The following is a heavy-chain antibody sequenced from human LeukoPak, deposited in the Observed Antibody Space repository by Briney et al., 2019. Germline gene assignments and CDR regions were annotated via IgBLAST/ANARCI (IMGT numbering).Heavy chain of an antibody. V-gene: IGHV3-53*01. J-gene: IGHJ6*02. CDR1: GFTVSSKY. D-gene: IGHD2-15*01. Sequence: GGSLTLSCGASGFTVSSKYMSWVRQAPGNGLPWVSVIYSCGSTYYADSVKGRFTISRDNSKNTLYLQMNSLRAEDTAVYYCARDPQVVVGATVDYYYGMDVWGQGTTVTVSS. CDR2: IYSCGST. CDR3: ARDPQVVVGATVDYYYGMDV.